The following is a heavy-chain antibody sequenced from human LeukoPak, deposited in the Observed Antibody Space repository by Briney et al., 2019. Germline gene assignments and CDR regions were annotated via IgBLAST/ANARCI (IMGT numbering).Heavy chain of an antibody. CDR2: IYYTGNT. V-gene: IGHV4-59*01. Sequence: TSETLSPTCAVSGGSITTYYWTWIRQPPGQALEWIGYIYYTGNTKYNPSLESRVTMSIDTSKNEFSLYSVNAADTAVYFCASGSVVTALDQWGQGTLVTVSS. D-gene: IGHD2-21*02. CDR1: GGSITTYY. CDR3: ASGSVVTALDQ. J-gene: IGHJ4*02.